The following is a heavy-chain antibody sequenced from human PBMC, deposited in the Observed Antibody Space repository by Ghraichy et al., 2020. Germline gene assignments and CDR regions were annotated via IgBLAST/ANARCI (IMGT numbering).Heavy chain of an antibody. J-gene: IGHJ2*01. CDR2: ISWDGGST. Sequence: GGSLRLSCAASGFTFDDYAMHWVRQAPGKGLEWVSLISWDGGSTYYADSVKGRFTISRDNSKNSLYLQMNSLRAEDTALYYCAKDKARAAAGYWYFDLWGRGTLVTVSS. V-gene: IGHV3-43D*04. CDR3: AKDKARAAAGYWYFDL. D-gene: IGHD6-13*01. CDR1: GFTFDDYA.